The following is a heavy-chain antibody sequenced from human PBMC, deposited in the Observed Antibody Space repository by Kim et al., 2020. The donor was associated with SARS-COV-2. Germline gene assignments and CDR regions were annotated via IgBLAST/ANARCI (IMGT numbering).Heavy chain of an antibody. J-gene: IGHJ6*02. CDR3: ARERLFYYYYGMDV. CDR1: GGSFSGYY. V-gene: IGHV4-34*01. Sequence: SETLSLTCAVYGGSFSGYYWSWIRQPPGKGLEWIGEINHSGSTNYNPSLKSRVTISVDTSKNQFSLKLSSVTAADTAVYYCARERLFYYYYGMDVWGQGTTVTVSS. CDR2: INHSGST. D-gene: IGHD2-21*01.